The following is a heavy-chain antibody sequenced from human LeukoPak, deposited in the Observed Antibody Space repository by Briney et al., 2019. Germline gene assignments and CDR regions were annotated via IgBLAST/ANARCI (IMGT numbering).Heavy chain of an antibody. J-gene: IGHJ4*02. CDR1: GFTVSSNH. CDR3: AGSAYTYGTPYYFDF. D-gene: IGHD5-18*01. CDR2: IYSGGST. Sequence: GGSLRLSCAASGFTVSSNHMSWVRQAPGQGLEWVSVIYSGGSTYYADSVKGRFTISRDNSKNTLYLQMNSLRAEDTAVYYCAGSAYTYGTPYYFDFWAREPWSPSPQ. V-gene: IGHV3-53*01.